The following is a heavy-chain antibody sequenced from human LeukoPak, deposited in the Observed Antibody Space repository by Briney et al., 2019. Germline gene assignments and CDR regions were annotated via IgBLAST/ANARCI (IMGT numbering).Heavy chain of an antibody. D-gene: IGHD3-3*01. J-gene: IGHJ4*02. CDR2: INPNSGGT. V-gene: IGHV1-2*02. CDR1: GYTFTSYG. CDR3: ARATRDTIFGVVTLYYFDY. Sequence: ASVKVSCKASGYTFTSYGISWVRQAPGQGLEWMGWINPNSGGTNYAQKFQGRVTMTRDTSISTAYMELSRLRSDDTAVYYCARATRDTIFGVVTLYYFDYWGQGTLVTVSS.